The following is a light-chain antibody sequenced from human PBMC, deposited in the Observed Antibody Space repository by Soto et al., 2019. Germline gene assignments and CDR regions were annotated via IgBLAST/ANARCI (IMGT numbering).Light chain of an antibody. CDR2: EDN. CDR1: SSNIENNY. J-gene: IGLJ1*01. V-gene: IGLV1-51*02. Sequence: QAVVTQPPSVSAAPGQKVTISCSGSSSNIENNYVSWYRQLPGTAPTLLIYEDNKRPSGIPDRFSGSKSGTSATLGITGLETGDEADYYCATWDSSLSGGVFGTGTKLTVL. CDR3: ATWDSSLSGGV.